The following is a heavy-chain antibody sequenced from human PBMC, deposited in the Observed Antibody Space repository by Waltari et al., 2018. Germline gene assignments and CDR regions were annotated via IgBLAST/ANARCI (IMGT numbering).Heavy chain of an antibody. CDR3: AKRRYYGSGPGGDYGLDV. J-gene: IGHJ6*02. CDR1: GGTFSGYY. D-gene: IGHD3-10*01. CDR2: ISDGGHV. V-gene: IGHV4-34*08. Sequence: QAQLQQWGAGLLNPSETLSLTCAVYGGTFSGYYWNWIRQPPGKGLEWMGEISDGGHVNSTPSLKGRVPISGDSSSSQFSLELRSVTAADTAMYYCAKRRYYGSGPGGDYGLDVWGRGTTVTVS.